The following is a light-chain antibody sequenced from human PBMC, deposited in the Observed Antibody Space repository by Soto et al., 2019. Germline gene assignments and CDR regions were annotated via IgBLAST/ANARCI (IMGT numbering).Light chain of an antibody. CDR3: CSYAGTSTLV. Sequence: QSALTQPASVSGSPGQSITISCTGTSSDVGSFPLVSWYQQHPGKVPKLLIYDDSERPSGVSNRFSGSKSGDTASLTISGRQAEDDAHYYCCSYAGTSTLVFGGGTKLTVL. CDR2: DDS. CDR1: SSDVGSFPL. J-gene: IGLJ2*01. V-gene: IGLV2-23*01.